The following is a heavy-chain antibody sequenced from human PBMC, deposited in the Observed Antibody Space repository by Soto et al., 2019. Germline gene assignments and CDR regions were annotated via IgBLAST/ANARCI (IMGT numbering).Heavy chain of an antibody. D-gene: IGHD2-21*01. CDR1: GFTINTYD. V-gene: IGHV3-21*01. CDR3: VRSGTARLLRHSWFDT. Sequence: PGGSLRLSCAASGFTINTYDMNWVRQAPGKGLEWVSSITTSSAYIYYADSLKGRITISRDNAKNSLFLQMNSLRAEDTAVYYCVRSGTARLLRHSWFDTWGQGTLVNVSS. CDR2: ITTSSAYI. J-gene: IGHJ5*02.